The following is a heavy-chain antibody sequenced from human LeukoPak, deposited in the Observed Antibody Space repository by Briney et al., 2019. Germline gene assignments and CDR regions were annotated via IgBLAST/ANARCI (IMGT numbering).Heavy chain of an antibody. CDR2: ISYDGSNK. Sequence: GGSLRLSCAASGFTFSNYGMHWVRRAPGKGLEWVAVISYDGSNKYYADSVKGRFTISRDNSKNTLYLQMNSLRAEDTAVYYCARETWVVAAGLDYWGQGTLVTVSS. CDR3: ARETWVVAAGLDY. D-gene: IGHD2-2*01. V-gene: IGHV3-30*03. CDR1: GFTFSNYG. J-gene: IGHJ4*02.